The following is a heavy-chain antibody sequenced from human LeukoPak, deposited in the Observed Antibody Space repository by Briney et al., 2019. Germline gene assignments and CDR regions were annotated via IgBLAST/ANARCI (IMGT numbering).Heavy chain of an antibody. CDR2: IYYSGST. CDR3: ARDSTNYYDLGY. Sequence: SETLSLTCTVSGGSISSSSYYWGWIRQPPGKGLEWIGSIYYSGSTYYNPSLKSRVTISVDTSKNQFSLKLSSVTAADTAVYYCARDSTNYYDLGYWGQGTLVTVSS. D-gene: IGHD3-22*01. J-gene: IGHJ4*02. V-gene: IGHV4-39*02. CDR1: GGSISSSSYY.